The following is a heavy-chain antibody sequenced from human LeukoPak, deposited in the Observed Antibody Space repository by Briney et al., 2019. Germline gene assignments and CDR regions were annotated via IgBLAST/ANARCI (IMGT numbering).Heavy chain of an antibody. J-gene: IGHJ4*02. V-gene: IGHV4-34*01. CDR1: GGSFSGYY. Sequence: SETLSLTCAVYGGSFSGYYWSWIRQPPGKGLEWIGEINHSGSTDYNPSLKSRVTISVDTSKNQFSLKLSSVTAADTAVYYCARGSMVDYWGQGTLVTVSS. CDR2: INHSGST. CDR3: ARGSMVDY. D-gene: IGHD2/OR15-2a*01.